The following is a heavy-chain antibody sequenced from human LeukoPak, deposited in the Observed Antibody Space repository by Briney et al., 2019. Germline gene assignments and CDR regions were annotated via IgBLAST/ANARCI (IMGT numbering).Heavy chain of an antibody. J-gene: IGHJ6*02. D-gene: IGHD2-15*01. V-gene: IGHV3-48*04. CDR1: GFTFSSYS. CDR2: ISSSSKTI. CDR3: ARLGYCSSGSCFYGMDV. Sequence: GGSLRLSCAASGFTFSSYSMNWVRQAPGKGLEWVSYISSSSKTIYYADSVKGRFTISRDNAKNSLYLQMNSLRAEDTAVYYCARLGYCSSGSCFYGMDVWGRGTTVTVSS.